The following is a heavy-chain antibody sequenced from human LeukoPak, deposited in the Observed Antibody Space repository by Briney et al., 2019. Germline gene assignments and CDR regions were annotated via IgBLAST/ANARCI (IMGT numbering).Heavy chain of an antibody. CDR3: ARSYSKYYFDY. D-gene: IGHD4-11*01. V-gene: IGHV3-53*01. CDR1: GFTVSSNY. Sequence: GGSLRLSCAASGFTVSSNYMSWVRQAPGKGLEWVSVIYSGGSTYYADSVKGRFTISRDNSKNTLYLQMNSLRAEDTAVYYCARSYSKYYFDYWGQGTLVTVSS. CDR2: IYSGGST. J-gene: IGHJ4*02.